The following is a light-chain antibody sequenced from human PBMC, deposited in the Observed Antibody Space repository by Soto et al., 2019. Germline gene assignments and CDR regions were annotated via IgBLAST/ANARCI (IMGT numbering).Light chain of an antibody. J-gene: IGKJ1*01. CDR2: GAS. V-gene: IGKV3-15*01. CDR1: QSVSSN. Sequence: EIVMTQSPATLSVSPGERATLSCRASQSVSSNLAWYQQKPGQAPRLLIYGASTRDTGIPARFSGSGSGTEFTLTISSLQSEDFAVYYCQQYNNWPPWTFGQGTTVEIK. CDR3: QQYNNWPPWT.